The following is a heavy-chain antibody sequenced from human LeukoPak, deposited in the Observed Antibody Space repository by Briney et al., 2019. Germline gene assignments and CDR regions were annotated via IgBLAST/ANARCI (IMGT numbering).Heavy chain of an antibody. CDR2: ISSSRSYI. CDR3: ARDAPCSGWYYFDY. D-gene: IGHD6-19*01. V-gene: IGHV3-21*01. J-gene: IGHJ4*02. Sequence: GGSLRLSFAASGFTFGSDSMNWVRHGPGKGPEWVSSISSSRSYIYFAVSVNGRITISRDNVKTSLYLQMNSLRAEDAAVYYCARDAPCSGWYYFDYWGQGTLVTVSS. CDR1: GFTFGSDS.